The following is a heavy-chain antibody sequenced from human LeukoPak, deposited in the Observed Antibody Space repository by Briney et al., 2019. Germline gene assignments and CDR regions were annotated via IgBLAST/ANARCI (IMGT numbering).Heavy chain of an antibody. V-gene: IGHV3-23*01. CDR2: ITAGGGT. CDR1: GFTLTTYA. CDR3: TKRGSGSTWNPADN. D-gene: IGHD1-1*01. Sequence: GGSLRLSCAASGFTLTTYALGWVRQAPGKALEWVSVITAGGGTYYADSVKGRFTVSKDNSKNTLFLQMNSLRPEDTAVYYCTKRGSGSTWNPADNWGQGTLVTVSS. J-gene: IGHJ4*02.